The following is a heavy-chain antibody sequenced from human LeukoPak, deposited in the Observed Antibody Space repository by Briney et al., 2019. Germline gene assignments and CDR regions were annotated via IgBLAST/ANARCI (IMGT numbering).Heavy chain of an antibody. CDR2: VHLDGRT. D-gene: IGHD3-10*01. CDR1: GGSITTTNW. V-gene: IGHV4-4*02. J-gene: IGHJ5*02. CDR3: ARGTPHYSGSGSYYISHFDP. Sequence: SETLSLTCGVSGGSITTTNWWTWVRQPPGKGLEWIGEVHLDGRTNCNPSLQSRLTMSVDFSENYISLKLTSVTAADTAVYYCARGTPHYSGSGSYYISHFDPWGQGTLVTVSS.